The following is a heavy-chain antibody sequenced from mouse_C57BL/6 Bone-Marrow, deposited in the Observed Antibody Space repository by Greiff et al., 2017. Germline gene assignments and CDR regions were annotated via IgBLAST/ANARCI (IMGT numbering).Heavy chain of an antibody. V-gene: IGHV1-54*01. CDR1: GYAFTNYL. J-gene: IGHJ2*01. Sequence: QVQLQQSGAELVRPGTSVKVSCKASGYAFTNYLIEWVKQRPGQGLEWIGVINPGSGGTNYNEKFKGKATLTADKSSSTAYMQLSSLTSQDSAVYFCATHYYDGSSYEDYWGQGTTLTVSS. CDR3: ATHYYDGSSYEDY. CDR2: INPGSGGT. D-gene: IGHD1-1*01.